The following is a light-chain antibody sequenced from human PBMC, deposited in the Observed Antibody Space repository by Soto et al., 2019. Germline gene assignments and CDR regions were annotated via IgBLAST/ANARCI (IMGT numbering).Light chain of an antibody. J-gene: IGKJ4*01. Sequence: DIQLTQSPSFLSTSVGDRVTITCRASQGISSYLVWYQQKPGKAPKLLIYAASTLQSGVPSRFSGSGSGTEVTHTISSLQPEDFATYYCQQLNSYPLTFGGGTKVEIK. CDR1: QGISSY. V-gene: IGKV1-9*01. CDR2: AAS. CDR3: QQLNSYPLT.